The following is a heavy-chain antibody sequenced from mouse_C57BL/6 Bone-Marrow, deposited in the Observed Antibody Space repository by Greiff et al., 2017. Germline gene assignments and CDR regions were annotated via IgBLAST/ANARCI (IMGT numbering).Heavy chain of an antibody. J-gene: IGHJ1*03. CDR3: AKNYCGSRYFDV. CDR1: GYAFSSSW. CDR2: IYPGDGDT. V-gene: IGHV1-82*01. Sequence: QVQLQQSGPELVKPGASVKISCKASGYAFSSSWMNWVKQRPGKGLEWIGRIYPGDGDTNYNGKFKGKATLTADKSSSTASMQLSSLTSEDSAVYFCAKNYCGSRYFDVWGTGTAVTVAS. D-gene: IGHD1-1*01.